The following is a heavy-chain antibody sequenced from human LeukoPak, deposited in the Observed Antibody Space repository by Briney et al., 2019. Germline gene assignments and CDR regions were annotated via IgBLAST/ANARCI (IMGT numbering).Heavy chain of an antibody. CDR2: INNDGSST. V-gene: IGHV3-74*01. D-gene: IGHD3-22*01. Sequence: QTGGSLRLSCVASGFTFSSHWMHWVRQDPGKGLVWVSRINNDGSSTSSADSVKGRFTISRDNSKNTLYLQMNSLRAEDTAIYYCAKLRDFFDSSGQFDYWGQGTLVTVSS. CDR1: GFTFSSHW. CDR3: AKLRDFFDSSGQFDY. J-gene: IGHJ4*02.